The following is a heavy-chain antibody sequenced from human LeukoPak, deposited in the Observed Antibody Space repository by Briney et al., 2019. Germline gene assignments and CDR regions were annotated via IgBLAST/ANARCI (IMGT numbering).Heavy chain of an antibody. Sequence: RGSLRLSCAASGFTVSSNYMSWVRQAPGKGLEWVSVIYSGGSTYYADSVKGRFTISRDNSKNTLYLQMNSLRAEDTAVYYCARGPLLRWGLGGRGMDVWGQGTTVTVSS. V-gene: IGHV3-53*01. D-gene: IGHD3-3*01. CDR2: IYSGGST. J-gene: IGHJ6*02. CDR1: GFTVSSNY. CDR3: ARGPLLRWGLGGRGMDV.